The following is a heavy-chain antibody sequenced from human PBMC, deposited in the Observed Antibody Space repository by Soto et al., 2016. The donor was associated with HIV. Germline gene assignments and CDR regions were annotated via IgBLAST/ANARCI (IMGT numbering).Heavy chain of an antibody. CDR3: ARGHSAVLSGYYTFLH. CDR1: RGSVSSGRYY. D-gene: IGHD3-3*01. V-gene: IGHV4-61*03. CDR2: ISSSGTT. Sequence: QVQLEESGPGVVKSSETLSLTCTVSRGSVSSGRYYWSWIRQSPGKGLEWIGNISSSGTTIYSPSLRSRVTMSLDTSENHFSLNLNSVTAADTAVYYCARGHSAVLSGYYTFLHWGQGSWSSSPQ. J-gene: IGHJ4*02.